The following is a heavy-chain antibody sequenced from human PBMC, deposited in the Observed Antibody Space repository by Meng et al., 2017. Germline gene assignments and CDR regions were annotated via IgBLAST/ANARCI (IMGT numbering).Heavy chain of an antibody. Sequence: QVQLQQWGAGLLKPSETLSLTCAVYGGSFSGYYWSWIRQPPGKGLEWIGEINHSGSTNYNPSLKSRVTISVDTSKNQFSLKLSSVTAADTAVYYCARRGIAARPFYYWGQGTLVHRLL. D-gene: IGHD6-6*01. CDR1: GGSFSGYY. CDR3: ARRGIAARPFYY. V-gene: IGHV4-34*01. J-gene: IGHJ4*02. CDR2: INHSGST.